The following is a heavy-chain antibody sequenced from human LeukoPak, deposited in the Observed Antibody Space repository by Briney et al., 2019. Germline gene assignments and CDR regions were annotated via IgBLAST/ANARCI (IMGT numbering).Heavy chain of an antibody. V-gene: IGHV1-46*01. CDR2: INPSGGST. CDR1: GYTFTSYY. CDR3: ARDRPLEGSYYDSSGRFDP. Sequence: GASVKVSCKASGYTFTSYYMHWVRQAPGQGLEWMGIINPSGGSTSYAQKFQGRVTMTRDTSTSTVYMELSSLRSEDTAVYYCARDRPLEGSYYDSSGRFDPWGQGTLVTVSS. D-gene: IGHD3-22*01. J-gene: IGHJ5*02.